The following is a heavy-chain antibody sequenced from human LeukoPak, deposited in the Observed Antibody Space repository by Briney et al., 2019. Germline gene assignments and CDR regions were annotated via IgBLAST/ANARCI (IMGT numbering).Heavy chain of an antibody. D-gene: IGHD3-10*01. V-gene: IGHV3-23*01. CDR2: ISASGSST. CDR3: ARHYSVSGTYYAYFDF. Sequence: GGSLRLSCAASGFTFNSYAMTWVRQTPGKGLEWVSTISASGSSTYYTDSVKGRFAISRDNSKNTLYLQMNSLRAEDTAIYYCARHYSVSGTYYAYFDFWGQGTLVTVSS. J-gene: IGHJ4*02. CDR1: GFTFNSYA.